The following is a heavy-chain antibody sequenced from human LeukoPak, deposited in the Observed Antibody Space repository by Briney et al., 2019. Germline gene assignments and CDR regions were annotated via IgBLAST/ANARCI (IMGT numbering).Heavy chain of an antibody. CDR2: INHSGST. J-gene: IGHJ4*02. Sequence: PGGSLRLSCAASGFTFTSYSMNWVRQPPGKGLEWIGEINHSGSTNYNPSLKSRVTISVDTSKNQFSLKLSSVTAADTAVYYCARGSYGSGCPHYWGQGTLVTVSS. CDR1: GFTFTSYS. CDR3: ARGSYGSGCPHY. D-gene: IGHD6-19*01. V-gene: IGHV4-34*01.